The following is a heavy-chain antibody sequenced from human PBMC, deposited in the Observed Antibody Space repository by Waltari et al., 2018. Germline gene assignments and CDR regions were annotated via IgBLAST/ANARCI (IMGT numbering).Heavy chain of an antibody. CDR1: GGPFSSYA. Sequence: QVQLVQSGAEVKKPGSSVKVSCKASGGPFSSYAISGVRQAPGQGLEWMGGIIPILGIANYAQKFQGRVTITADKSTSTAYMELSSLRSEDTAVYYCARAAADNYYYYYMDVWGKGTTVTVSS. J-gene: IGHJ6*03. D-gene: IGHD6-13*01. CDR2: IIPILGIA. CDR3: ARAAADNYYYYYMDV. V-gene: IGHV1-69*10.